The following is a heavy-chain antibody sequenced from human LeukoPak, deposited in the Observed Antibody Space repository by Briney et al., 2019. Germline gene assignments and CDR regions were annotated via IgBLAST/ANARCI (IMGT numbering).Heavy chain of an antibody. CDR3: ARGRVGESLD. V-gene: IGHV4-38-2*01. CDR2: IYHSGST. J-gene: IGHJ4*02. D-gene: IGHD3-10*01. CDR1: GYSISSGYY. Sequence: PSETLSLTCAVSGYSISSGYYWGWIRQPPGKGLEWIGSIYHSGSTYYNPSLKSRVTISVDTSKNQFSLKLSSVTAADTAVYYCARGRVGESLDWGQGTLVTVSS.